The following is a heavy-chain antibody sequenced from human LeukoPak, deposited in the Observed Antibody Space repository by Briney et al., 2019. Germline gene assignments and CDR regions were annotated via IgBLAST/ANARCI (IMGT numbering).Heavy chain of an antibody. CDR2: IYHSGST. J-gene: IGHJ5*02. D-gene: IGHD3-22*01. Sequence: SETLSLTCTISGYSISSGYYWGWIRQPPGKGLEWIGSIYHSGSTYYNPSLKSRVTMSADTSKNQLSLKLSSVTAADTAVYYCARPYYYDSRIDPWGQGILVTVSS. CDR1: GYSISSGYY. CDR3: ARPYYYDSRIDP. V-gene: IGHV4-38-2*02.